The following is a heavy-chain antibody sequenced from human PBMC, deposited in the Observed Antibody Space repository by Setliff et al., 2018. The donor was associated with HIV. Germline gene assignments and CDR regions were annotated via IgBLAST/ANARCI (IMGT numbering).Heavy chain of an antibody. CDR2: IHYSGSS. V-gene: IGHV4-59*01. CDR3: ARFQAWQLGRRRGYYYYMDV. CDR1: GGSISGYY. D-gene: IGHD1-1*01. J-gene: IGHJ6*03. Sequence: NPSETLSLTCTVSGGSISGYYWSWVRQPPEKRLELIGFIHYSGSSDYNPSLKSRITISVDMSRNQFSLVLSSVTAADTAVYYCARFQAWQLGRRRGYYYYMDVWGKGTTVTVSS.